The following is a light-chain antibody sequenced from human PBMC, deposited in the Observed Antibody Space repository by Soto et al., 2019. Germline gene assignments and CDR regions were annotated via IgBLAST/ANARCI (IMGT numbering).Light chain of an antibody. V-gene: IGKV1-16*01. CDR3: QHYNSYSEA. Sequence: DIQMTQSPSSLSASVCDRDTITCRASQGIRHYLAWFQQKPGKVPKRLIYAASSLQSGVPSRFSGSGSGTEFTLTISSLQPDDFATYYCQHYNSYSEAFGQGTKVDIK. J-gene: IGKJ1*01. CDR1: QGIRHY. CDR2: AAS.